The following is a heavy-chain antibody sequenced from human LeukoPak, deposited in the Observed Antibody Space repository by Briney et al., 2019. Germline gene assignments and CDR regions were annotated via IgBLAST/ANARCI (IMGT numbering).Heavy chain of an antibody. CDR3: ASSLVTDSGSYDSSDY. Sequence: GESLKISCKGSGYSFTSYWSGWVRQMPGKGLEWMGIIYPGDSDTRYSPSFQGQVTISADKSISTAYLQWSSLKASNTAMYYCASSLVTDSGSYDSSDYWGQGNLVTVSS. CDR2: IYPGDSDT. J-gene: IGHJ4*02. D-gene: IGHD3-10*01. V-gene: IGHV5-51*01. CDR1: GYSFTSYW.